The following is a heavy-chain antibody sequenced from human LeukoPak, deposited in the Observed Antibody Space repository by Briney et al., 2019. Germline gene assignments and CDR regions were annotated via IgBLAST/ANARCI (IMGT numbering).Heavy chain of an antibody. CDR2: IYWDDDK. CDR1: GFSLRTRGVG. J-gene: IGHJ4*02. V-gene: IGHV2-5*02. D-gene: IGHD3-10*01. Sequence: SGPTLLQPTQTLRLTYTFSGFSLRTRGVGVGWIRQPPGKALEWLALIYWDDDKRYSPSRQSRLTITTDTSKNQVVLTMTNMDPVHTATYYCAHKGDGSGRYRSGYFDYWGQGTLVTVSS. CDR3: AHKGDGSGRYRSGYFDY.